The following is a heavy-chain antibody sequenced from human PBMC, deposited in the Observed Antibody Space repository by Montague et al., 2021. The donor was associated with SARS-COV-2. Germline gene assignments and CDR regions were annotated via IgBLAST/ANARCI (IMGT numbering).Heavy chain of an antibody. CDR3: ARVHYYTGYVDS. Sequence: SETRSLTCTVSGGSMRDYYWSWIRQPPGEGLEWIGYISYSGSTDYNPSLNSRVTLSLDTSKNQFSLNLRSVTAADTAFYYCARVHYYTGYVDSWGQGTLVSVSS. CDR2: ISYSGST. CDR1: GGSMRDYY. J-gene: IGHJ4*02. V-gene: IGHV4-59*01. D-gene: IGHD3-22*01.